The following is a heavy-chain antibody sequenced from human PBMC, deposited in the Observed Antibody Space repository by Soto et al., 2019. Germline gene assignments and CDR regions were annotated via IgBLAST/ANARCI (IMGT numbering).Heavy chain of an antibody. CDR1: RFTFSSYW. V-gene: IGHV3-7*01. D-gene: IGHD1-1*01. CDR2: IKEDGSDK. Sequence: GRSLRLSCAASRFTFSSYWMSWVRQAPWRGLEWVANIKEDGSDKYYADSVKGRFTISRDNTKKSLYVQMNSLRVEDTAVYYCARGIDDNASFGMDVWGQGTKVTVSS. CDR3: ARGIDDNASFGMDV. J-gene: IGHJ6*01.